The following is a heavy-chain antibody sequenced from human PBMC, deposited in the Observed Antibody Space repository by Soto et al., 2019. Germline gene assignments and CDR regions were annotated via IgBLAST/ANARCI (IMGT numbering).Heavy chain of an antibody. J-gene: IGHJ5*02. CDR2: IIPIFGTA. Sequence: GASLXVSCPSALGTFRIYAIIFGLQAPGQGLEWMGGIIPIFGTANYAQKFQGRVTITADESTSTAYMELSSMRSEDTAVYYCARGRGSIEDGQYWLETWGQGTLV. CDR1: LGTFRIYA. V-gene: IGHV1-69*01. D-gene: IGHD6-6*01. CDR3: ARGRGSIEDGQYWLET.